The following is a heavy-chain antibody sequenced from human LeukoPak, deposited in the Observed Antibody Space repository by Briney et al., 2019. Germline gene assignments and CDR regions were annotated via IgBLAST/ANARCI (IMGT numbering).Heavy chain of an antibody. CDR1: GFTFSSYG. CDR2: INTDGSST. J-gene: IGHJ6*03. V-gene: IGHV3-74*01. D-gene: IGHD3-16*01. CDR3: AASFGYYYYYYMDV. Sequence: GGSLRLSCAASGFTFSSYGMHWVRQAPGKGLVWVSRINTDGSSTSYTDSVKGRFTISRDNAKNTLYLQMNSLRAEDTAVYYCAASFGYYYYYYMDVWGKGTTVTVSS.